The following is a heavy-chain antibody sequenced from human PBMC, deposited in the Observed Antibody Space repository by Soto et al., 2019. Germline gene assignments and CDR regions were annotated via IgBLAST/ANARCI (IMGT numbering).Heavy chain of an antibody. CDR1: GGSISSSHW. CDR3: ARVVISITRGAFDA. J-gene: IGHJ3*01. V-gene: IGHV4-4*02. D-gene: IGHD3-9*01. CDR2: ISHSGTS. Sequence: QVQLQESGPGLVKPSGTLSLTCAVSGGSISSSHWWTWVRQSPWKGLAYIGEISHSGTSNSNPSLKRRVTISVDRSNTHFSLTRTSVTAADTAVYYCARVVISITRGAFDAWGQGTPVIDSS.